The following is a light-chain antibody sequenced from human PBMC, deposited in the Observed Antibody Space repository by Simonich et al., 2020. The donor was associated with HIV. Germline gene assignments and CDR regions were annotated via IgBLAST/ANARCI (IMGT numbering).Light chain of an antibody. CDR2: DVS. J-gene: IGLJ3*02. CDR1: SSDVGGYNN. V-gene: IGLV2-14*03. Sequence: QSALTQPASVSGSPGQAITISCTGTSSDVGGYNNFSWYQQHPGKAPKLMIYDVSNRPSWVSKRFSGSKSGNTASLTISGLQAEDEADYYCSSYTSSSTLVFGGGTKLTVL. CDR3: SSYTSSSTLV.